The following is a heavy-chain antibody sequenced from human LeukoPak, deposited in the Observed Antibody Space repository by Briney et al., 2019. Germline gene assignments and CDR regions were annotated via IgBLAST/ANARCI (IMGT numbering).Heavy chain of an antibody. D-gene: IGHD4-23*01. CDR3: AREGDYGGNSIIVSAFDY. CDR2: INHSGST. Sequence: SETLSLTCTVSGYSISSGYYWGWIRQPPGKGLEWIGEINHSGSTNYNPSLKSRVTISVDTSKNQFSLKLSSVTAADTAVYCCAREGDYGGNSIIVSAFDYWGQGTLVTVSS. V-gene: IGHV4-38-2*02. CDR1: GYSISSGYY. J-gene: IGHJ4*02.